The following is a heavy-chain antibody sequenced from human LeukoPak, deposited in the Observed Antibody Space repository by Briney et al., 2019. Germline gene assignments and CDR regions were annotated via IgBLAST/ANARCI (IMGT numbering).Heavy chain of an antibody. CDR3: VTTVTSPGFDI. CDR2: INTDGSSA. J-gene: IGHJ3*02. D-gene: IGHD4-17*01. V-gene: IGHV3-74*01. CDR1: GFTFSTYW. Sequence: TGGSLRLSCAASGFTFSTYWMHWVRQAPGKGLVWVSHINTDGSSATYADSVKGRFTISRDNAKNMLYLQMNSLRADDTAVYYCVTTVTSPGFDIWGQGTMVTVSS.